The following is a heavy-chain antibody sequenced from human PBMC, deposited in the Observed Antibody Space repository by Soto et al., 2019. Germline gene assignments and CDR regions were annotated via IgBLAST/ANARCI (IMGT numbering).Heavy chain of an antibody. V-gene: IGHV1-2*02. CDR3: AREGSGSYYTPY. CDR1: GYTFTGYY. D-gene: IGHD3-10*01. J-gene: IGHJ4*02. CDR2: INPNSGGT. Sequence: ASVKVSCKASGYTFTGYYMHWVRQAPGQGLGWMGWINPNSGGTNYAQKFQGRVTMTRDTSISTAYMELSRLRSDDTAVYYCAREGSGSYYTPYWGQGTLVTVSS.